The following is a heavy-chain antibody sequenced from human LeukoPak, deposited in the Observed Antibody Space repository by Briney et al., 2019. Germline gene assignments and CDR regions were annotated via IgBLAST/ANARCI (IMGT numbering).Heavy chain of an antibody. V-gene: IGHV4-59*08. Sequence: PSETLSLTCTVPGGSISSYYWSWIRQPPGKGLEWIGYIYYSGSTNYNPSLKSRVTISVDTSKNQFSLKLSSVTAADTAVYYCARLLKRYYPYGMDVWGQGTTVTVSS. D-gene: IGHD3-10*01. CDR3: ARLLKRYYPYGMDV. J-gene: IGHJ6*02. CDR1: GGSISSYY. CDR2: IYYSGST.